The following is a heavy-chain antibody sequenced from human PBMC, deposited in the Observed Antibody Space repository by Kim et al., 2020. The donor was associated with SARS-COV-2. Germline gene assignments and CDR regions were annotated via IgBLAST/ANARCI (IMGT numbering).Heavy chain of an antibody. V-gene: IGHV4-31*03. CDR1: GGSISSGGYY. J-gene: IGHJ2*01. D-gene: IGHD1-1*01. CDR3: AREGTRSGRFDL. CDR2: IYYSGST. Sequence: SETLSLTCSVSGGSISSGGYYWSWIRQHPGKGLEWIGYIYYSGSTYYNPSLKSRITISIDTSKNQFSLKLSSVTAAATAVYYCAREGTRSGRFDLWGRGT.